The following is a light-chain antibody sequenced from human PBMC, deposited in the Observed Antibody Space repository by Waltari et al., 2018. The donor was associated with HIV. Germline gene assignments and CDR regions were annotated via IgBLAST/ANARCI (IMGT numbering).Light chain of an antibody. V-gene: IGLV2-11*01. CDR1: SSDVGDYNS. CDR3: CSYAGTYTYV. J-gene: IGLJ1*01. Sequence: QSALTQPRSVSGSPGQSVTISCTGTSSDVGDYNSVSWYQQAPGKAPKLSIYDVRKLPSVFPDRCSGSNASNTAALTISEVQAEDEDDYYCCSYAGTYTYVFGTGTKVTVL. CDR2: DVR.